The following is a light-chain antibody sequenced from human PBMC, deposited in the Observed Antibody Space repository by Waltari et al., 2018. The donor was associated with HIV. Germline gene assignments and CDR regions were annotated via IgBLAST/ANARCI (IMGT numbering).Light chain of an antibody. Sequence: QSVMTQPPSASGTPGQSVTISCSGSSSNIGHNPVNWYQQLPGTAPKLLIYTNTQRPAGVPARVSGSGSGTSASMAISGLQSEDEADYYCAAWDGSLSGVVFGGGTKLTVL. CDR2: TNT. CDR1: SSNIGHNP. J-gene: IGLJ2*01. CDR3: AAWDGSLSGVV. V-gene: IGLV1-44*01.